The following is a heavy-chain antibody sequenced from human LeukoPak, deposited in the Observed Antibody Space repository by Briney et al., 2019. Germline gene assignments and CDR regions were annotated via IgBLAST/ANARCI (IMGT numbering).Heavy chain of an antibody. CDR3: ARNKPLDPFDI. V-gene: IGHV4-59*01. J-gene: IGHJ3*02. D-gene: IGHD1/OR15-1a*01. CDR1: GGXISTYY. CDR2: IYYSGST. Sequence: SETLSLTCIVSGGXISTYYWSWIRQPPGKGLECIGYIYYSGSTYYNPSLKSRVTISVDTSKNQFSLKLNGVTAADTAVYYCARNKPLDPFDIWGQGTMVTVSS.